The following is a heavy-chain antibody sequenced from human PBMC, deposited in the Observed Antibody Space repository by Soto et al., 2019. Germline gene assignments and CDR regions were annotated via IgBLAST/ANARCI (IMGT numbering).Heavy chain of an antibody. CDR2: ISCSGGRT. CDR1: GFTFSSYA. V-gene: IGHV3-23*01. J-gene: IGHJ6*02. D-gene: IGHD3-3*01. CDR3: AKDLTIFGVVNSTHEYGMDX. Sequence: GGSLRLSCAASGFTFSSYAMSWVRQAPGKGLEWVSAISCSGGRTYYAYSVKVRFTISIDNSKNTLYLQMNSLRAEDTAVYYCAKDLTIFGVVNSTHEYGMDXWGQGTTVTVS.